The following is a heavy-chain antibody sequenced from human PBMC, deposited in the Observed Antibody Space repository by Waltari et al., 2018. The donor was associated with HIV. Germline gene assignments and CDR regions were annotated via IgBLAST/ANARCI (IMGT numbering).Heavy chain of an antibody. CDR3: VLGGIGASGYSYYGLDV. D-gene: IGHD1-26*01. V-gene: IGHV3-23*01. CDR2: RSAENYK. Sequence: EVKVLESGGDLVQPGGSLRLSCAGSGFTIINYAMTWARRASGTKIKRFSSRSAENYKYDADSFRGRFTSSRDSSENTVYLYIHNLRAYDTALYYCVLGGIGASGYSYYGLDVWGQGTTVTVSS. J-gene: IGHJ6*02. CDR1: GFTIINYA.